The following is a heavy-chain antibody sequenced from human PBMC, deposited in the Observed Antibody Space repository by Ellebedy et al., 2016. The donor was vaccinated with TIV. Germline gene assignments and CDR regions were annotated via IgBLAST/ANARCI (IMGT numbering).Heavy chain of an antibody. Sequence: SETLSLXXTVSGGSISNYYWTWSRQPPGKGLEWIGYIYSSGSTNYNPSLKSRVTISVDTSKNQFSLNLNSVTAADTAVYYCARRGQMEILRHAFEIWGQGTMVIVS. V-gene: IGHV4-59*01. D-gene: IGHD5-24*01. CDR3: ARRGQMEILRHAFEI. CDR2: IYSSGST. J-gene: IGHJ3*02. CDR1: GGSISNYY.